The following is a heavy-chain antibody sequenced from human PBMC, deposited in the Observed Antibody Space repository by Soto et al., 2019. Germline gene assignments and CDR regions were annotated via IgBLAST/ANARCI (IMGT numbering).Heavy chain of an antibody. CDR1: GFSFSSYE. Sequence: PGGSLRLSCAASGFSFSSYEINWVRQAPGKGLEWVSYISSSGSTIYYAGSVKGRFTISRDNAKNSLYLQMNSLRAEDTAVYYCARDFLGIAARRPPDYWGQGPLATVSS. V-gene: IGHV3-48*03. CDR2: ISSSGSTI. CDR3: ARDFLGIAARRPPDY. D-gene: IGHD6-6*01. J-gene: IGHJ4*02.